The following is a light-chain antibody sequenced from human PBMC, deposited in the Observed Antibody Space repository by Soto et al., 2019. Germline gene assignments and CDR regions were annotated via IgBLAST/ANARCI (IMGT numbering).Light chain of an antibody. CDR2: GAS. CDR1: QSVSNNY. V-gene: IGKV3-20*01. CDR3: QQYGSSGT. J-gene: IGKJ5*01. Sequence: EIVLTQSPGTLSLSPGERATLSCRASQSVSNNYLAWYQQKPGQAPWLLIYGASNRATGIPDRFSGSGSGTDFTLTISRLEPEDFAVYYCQQYGSSGTFGQGTRLEIK.